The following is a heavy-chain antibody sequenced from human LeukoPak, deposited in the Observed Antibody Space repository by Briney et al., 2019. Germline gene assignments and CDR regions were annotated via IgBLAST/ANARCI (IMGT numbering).Heavy chain of an antibody. J-gene: IGHJ6*02. Sequence: SVKVSCKASGGTFSSYAISWVRQAPGQGLEWMGRIIPILGITNYAQKFQGRVTITADKSTSTAYMELSSLRSEDTAVYYCARGRWELPNYYYYYGMDVWGQGTTVTASS. CDR1: GGTFSSYA. D-gene: IGHD1-26*01. CDR3: ARGRWELPNYYYYYGMDV. V-gene: IGHV1-69*04. CDR2: IIPILGIT.